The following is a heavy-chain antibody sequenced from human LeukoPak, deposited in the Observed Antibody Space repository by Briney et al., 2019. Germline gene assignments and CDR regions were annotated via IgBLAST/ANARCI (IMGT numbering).Heavy chain of an antibody. CDR1: GYTFTTYG. V-gene: IGHV1-18*01. CDR2: VSTYNGNT. CDR3: ARVAVAALYFDS. Sequence: ASVKVSCKASGYTFTTYGLIWVRQAPGQGLEWMDWVSTYNGNTHYAQNRQDRVTMTTDTSTNTAYMEPRSLKSDDTAVYFCARVAVAALYFDSWGQGTLVTVSS. J-gene: IGHJ4*02. D-gene: IGHD6-19*01.